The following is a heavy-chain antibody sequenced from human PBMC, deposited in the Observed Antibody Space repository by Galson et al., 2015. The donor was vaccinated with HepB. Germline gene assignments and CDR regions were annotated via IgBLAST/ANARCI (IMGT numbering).Heavy chain of an antibody. J-gene: IGHJ4*02. Sequence: SLRLSCADSGFTFSGSAMHWVRQASGKRLEWVGRVRSKANNYATAYAASVKGRFTISRDDSRNTAYLQMNRLRTEDTAVYYCTRHPSSGWYHDYWGQGTLVTVSS. CDR1: GFTFSGSA. D-gene: IGHD6-19*01. CDR3: TRHPSSGWYHDY. V-gene: IGHV3-73*01. CDR2: VRSKANNYAT.